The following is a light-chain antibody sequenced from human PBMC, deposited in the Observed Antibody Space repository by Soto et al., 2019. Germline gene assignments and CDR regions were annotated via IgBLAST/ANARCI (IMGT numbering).Light chain of an antibody. Sequence: ATQMTQSPSSLSASVGDTVTISCRASQGISNYLAWYQQKPGKAPKLLIYGATTLQNGVPSRFSGSESGTEFTLTISSLQPDDLATYYCQQYESYSWTFGQGTKV. CDR3: QQYESYSWT. V-gene: IGKV1-6*01. J-gene: IGKJ1*01. CDR2: GAT. CDR1: QGISNY.